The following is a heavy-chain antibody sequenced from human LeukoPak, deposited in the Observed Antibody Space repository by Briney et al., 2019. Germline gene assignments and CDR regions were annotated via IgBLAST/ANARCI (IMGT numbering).Heavy chain of an antibody. CDR1: GGSISSGGYY. CDR2: IYYSGST. V-gene: IGHV4-61*08. J-gene: IGHJ4*02. D-gene: IGHD1-26*01. CDR3: ARGIETSKRRGYDY. Sequence: PSETLSLTCTVSGGSISSGGYYRSWIRQHPGKGLEWIGYIYYSGSTYYNPSLKSRVTISVDTSKNQFSLKLSSVTAADTAVYYCARGIETSKRRGYDYWGQGTLVTVSS.